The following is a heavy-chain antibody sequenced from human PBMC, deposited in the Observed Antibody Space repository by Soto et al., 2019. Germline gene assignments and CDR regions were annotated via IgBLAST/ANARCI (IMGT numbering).Heavy chain of an antibody. Sequence: WGSLRLSCAASGFTFSSYGMHWVRQAPGKGLEWVAVISYDGSNKYYADSVKGRFTISRDNAKNTLYLQMNSLRAEDTAVYYCVRGEGGWETYWGQGTLVTVSS. CDR3: VRGEGGWETY. CDR1: GFTFSSYG. J-gene: IGHJ4*02. D-gene: IGHD6-19*01. V-gene: IGHV3-30*03. CDR2: ISYDGSNK.